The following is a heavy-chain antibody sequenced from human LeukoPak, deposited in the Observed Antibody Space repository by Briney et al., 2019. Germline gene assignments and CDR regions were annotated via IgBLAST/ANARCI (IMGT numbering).Heavy chain of an antibody. CDR3: ATQKRAHIAAAGTLDAFDI. CDR2: FDPEDGET. D-gene: IGHD6-13*01. CDR1: GYTLTELS. V-gene: IGHV1-24*01. J-gene: IGHJ3*02. Sequence: ASEKVSCKVSGYTLTELSMHWVRQAPGKGLEWMGGFDPEDGETIYARKFQGRVTMTEDTSTDTAYMELSSLRSEDTAVYYCATQKRAHIAAAGTLDAFDIWGQGTMVTVSS.